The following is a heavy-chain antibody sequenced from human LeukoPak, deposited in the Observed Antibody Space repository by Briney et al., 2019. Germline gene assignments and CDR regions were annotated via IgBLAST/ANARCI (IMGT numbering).Heavy chain of an antibody. CDR3: VKGAGWLADY. CDR2: IWYDGSNK. CDR1: GFTFSSYG. D-gene: IGHD6-19*01. J-gene: IGHJ4*02. V-gene: IGHV3-33*06. Sequence: PGGSLRLSCAASGFTFSSYGMHWVRQAPGKGLEWVAVIWYDGSNKYYADSVKGRFTISRDNSKNTLYLQMNSLRVDDTAVYYCVKGAGWLADYWGPGILVIVSS.